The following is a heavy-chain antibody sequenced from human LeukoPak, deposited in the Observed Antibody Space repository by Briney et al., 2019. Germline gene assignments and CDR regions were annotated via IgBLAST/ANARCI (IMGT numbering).Heavy chain of an antibody. CDR1: GGTFSSYA. V-gene: IGHV1-69*01. D-gene: IGHD2-15*01. J-gene: IGHJ4*02. CDR2: IIPIFGTA. Sequence: SVKVSCKASGGTFSSYAISWVRQAPGQGLEWMGGIIPIFGTANYAQKFQDRVTITADESTSTAYMELSSLRSEDTAVYYCASHVLVVAAMVYWGQGTLVTVSS. CDR3: ASHVLVVAAMVY.